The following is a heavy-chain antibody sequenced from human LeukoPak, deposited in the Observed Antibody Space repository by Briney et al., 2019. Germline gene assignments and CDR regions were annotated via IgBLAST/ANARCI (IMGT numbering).Heavy chain of an antibody. CDR2: ISSSSSYI. Sequence: GGSLRLSCAASGFTFSSYSMNWVRQAPGKGLEWVSSISSSSSYIYYADSVKGRFTISRDNAKNSLYLQMNSLRAEDTAVYYCARDSYDILTGRAELDIWGQGTTVTVSS. CDR3: ARDSYDILTGRAELDI. CDR1: GFTFSSYS. J-gene: IGHJ6*02. V-gene: IGHV3-21*01. D-gene: IGHD3-9*01.